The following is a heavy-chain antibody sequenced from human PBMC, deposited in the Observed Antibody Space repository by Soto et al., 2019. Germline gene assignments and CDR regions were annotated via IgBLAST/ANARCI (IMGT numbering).Heavy chain of an antibody. CDR3: ASGWFGEFVYQFDY. J-gene: IGHJ4*02. CDR1: GYTFTSYG. V-gene: IGHV1-18*01. D-gene: IGHD3-10*01. Sequence: ASVKVSCKASGYTFTSYGISWMRQAPGQGLEWMGWISAYNGNTNYAQKFQGRVTMTTDTSTSTAYMELRSLGSDDTAVYYCASGWFGEFVYQFDYWGQGTLVTVSS. CDR2: ISAYNGNT.